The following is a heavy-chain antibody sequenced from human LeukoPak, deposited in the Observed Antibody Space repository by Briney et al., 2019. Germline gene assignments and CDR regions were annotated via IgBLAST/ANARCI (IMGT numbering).Heavy chain of an antibody. CDR1: GGSNSSRNW. Sequence: SETLSLTCAVSGGSNSSRNWWSWVRQPTGKGLEWIGESDHSGSTNYNPSLKTRVTISVDKSKNQFSLKLSSVTAADTAVYYCARASHDYGDYSHFDYWGQGTLVTVSS. D-gene: IGHD4-17*01. CDR3: ARASHDYGDYSHFDY. CDR2: SDHSGST. J-gene: IGHJ4*02. V-gene: IGHV4-4*02.